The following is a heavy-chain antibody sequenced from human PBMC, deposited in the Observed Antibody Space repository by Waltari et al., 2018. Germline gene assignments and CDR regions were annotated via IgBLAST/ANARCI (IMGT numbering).Heavy chain of an antibody. D-gene: IGHD3-10*01. V-gene: IGHV1-69*12. Sequence: QVQLVQSGAEVKKPGSSVTVSCTASGGTFSSYAISWVRQAPGQGLGWMGGISPIFGTANYAQKFQGRVTITADESTSTAYMELSSLRSEDTAVYYCARGATMVRAARYYYMDVWGKGTTVTVSS. CDR3: ARGATMVRAARYYYMDV. J-gene: IGHJ6*03. CDR2: ISPIFGTA. CDR1: GGTFSSYA.